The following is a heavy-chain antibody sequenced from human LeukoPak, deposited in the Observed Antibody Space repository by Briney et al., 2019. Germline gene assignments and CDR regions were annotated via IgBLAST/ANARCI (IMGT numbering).Heavy chain of an antibody. V-gene: IGHV3-30*03. D-gene: IGHD5-18*01. CDR1: GFTFSSYG. CDR2: ISYDGSNK. Sequence: GGSLRLSCAASGFTFSSYGMHWVRQAPGKGLEWVAVISYDGSNKYYADSVRGRFTISRDNAKNSLYLQMNSLRAEDTAFYHCVRDRSYGAFDYWGQGTLVTVSS. J-gene: IGHJ4*02. CDR3: VRDRSYGAFDY.